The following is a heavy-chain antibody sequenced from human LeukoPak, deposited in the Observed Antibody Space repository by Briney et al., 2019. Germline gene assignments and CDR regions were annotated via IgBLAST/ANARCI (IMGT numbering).Heavy chain of an antibody. CDR1: GYSFTTYW. V-gene: IGHV5-51*01. CDR3: ARRETGPALGAENWFVP. Sequence: GESLQIPCKASGYSFTTYWIGRVRQMPGQGLEWMGIIYPGDSATRYSPSFQGQVTISADKSISTAYLQWSSLKASDTAMYFCARRETGPALGAENWFVPWGQGTLVTVSS. CDR2: IYPGDSAT. J-gene: IGHJ5*02. D-gene: IGHD3-3*02.